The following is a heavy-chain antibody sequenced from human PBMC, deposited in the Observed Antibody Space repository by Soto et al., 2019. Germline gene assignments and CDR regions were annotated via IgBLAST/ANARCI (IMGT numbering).Heavy chain of an antibody. CDR2: IDGSGGNT. D-gene: IGHD2-15*01. V-gene: IGHV3-23*01. CDR1: GFTFSSYA. J-gene: IGHJ4*02. Sequence: EVQLLESGGGLVQPGGSLRLSCAAPGFTFSSYAMAWVPQAPGTGLGWVSVIDGSGGNTSIADSVRGRFSISRDISKKMLYLQMNSLRAEDTARYFCAKEMVAAAYVETSPFDFWGQGTLVTVSS. CDR3: AKEMVAAAYVETSPFDF.